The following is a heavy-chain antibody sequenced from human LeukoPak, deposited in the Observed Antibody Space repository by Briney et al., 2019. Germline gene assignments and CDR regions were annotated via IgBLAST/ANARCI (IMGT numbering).Heavy chain of an antibody. Sequence: SGGSLRLSCAASGFIVSSNYMNWVRQAPENGLEWIAVLYSGGSAYYADSVKGRFTISRDNSKNTLYLQIYSLRAEDTAIYYCARDSETETGWYYYGMDVWGQGTTVTVSS. V-gene: IGHV3-53*01. CDR1: GFIVSSNY. CDR2: LYSGGSA. J-gene: IGHJ6*02. D-gene: IGHD1-1*01. CDR3: ARDSETETGWYYYGMDV.